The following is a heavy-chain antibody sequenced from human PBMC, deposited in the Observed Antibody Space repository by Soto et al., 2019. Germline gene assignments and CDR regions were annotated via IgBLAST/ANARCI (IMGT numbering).Heavy chain of an antibody. CDR1: GGSITSSTYY. V-gene: IGHV4-39*01. CDR2: MYYTGNK. Sequence: PSETLSFTGTVSGGSITSSTYYWYWIRQPPGKGLEWIGAMYYTGNKNYNPSIESRVTMSVDTSKNQFSLKLSSVTPTDTAVYSCERRSSSSLGSLFDPWGRGXLVTVSS. J-gene: IGHJ5*02. CDR3: ERRSSSSLGSLFDP. D-gene: IGHD6-6*01.